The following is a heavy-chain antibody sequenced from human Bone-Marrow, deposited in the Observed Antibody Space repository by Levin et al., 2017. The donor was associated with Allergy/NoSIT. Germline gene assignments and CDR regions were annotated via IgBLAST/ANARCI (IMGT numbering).Heavy chain of an antibody. CDR1: GGSFSGYY. CDR2: INHSGST. V-gene: IGHV4-34*01. D-gene: IGHD3-10*01. CDR3: ARIKQMVRGVIYAFDI. Sequence: PSETLSLTCAVYGGSFSGYYWSWIRQPPGKGLEWIGEINHSGSTNYNPSLKSRVTISVDTSKNQFSLKLSSVTAADTAVYYCARIKQMVRGVIYAFDIWGQGTMVTVSS. J-gene: IGHJ3*02.